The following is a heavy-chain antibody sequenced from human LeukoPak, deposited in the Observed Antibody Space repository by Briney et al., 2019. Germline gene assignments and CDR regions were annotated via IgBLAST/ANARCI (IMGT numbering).Heavy chain of an antibody. CDR2: ISSRSSYI. CDR1: GFTFSSYS. V-gene: IGHV3-21*01. CDR3: ASHSGSFY. J-gene: IGHJ4*02. D-gene: IGHD1-26*01. Sequence: GGSLRLSCAASGFTFSSYSMNWVRQAPGKGLEWVSSISSRSSYIYYADSVKGRFTISRDNAKNSLYLQMNSLRAEDTAVYYCASHSGSFYWGQGTLVTVSS.